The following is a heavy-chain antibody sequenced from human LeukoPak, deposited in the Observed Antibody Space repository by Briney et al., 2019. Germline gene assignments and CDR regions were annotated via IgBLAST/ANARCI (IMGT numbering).Heavy chain of an antibody. J-gene: IGHJ6*02. D-gene: IGHD3-9*01. CDR2: IGGSGDST. V-gene: IGHV3-23*01. CDR1: GFTFSSYA. Sequence: GGSLRLSCAASGFTFSSYAMGWVRQAPGKGLEWVSGIGGSGDSTYYADSVKGRFTISRDNSKNTLYLQMNTLRAEDTAVYYCARDWVDILTGSYGMDVWGQGTTVTVSS. CDR3: ARDWVDILTGSYGMDV.